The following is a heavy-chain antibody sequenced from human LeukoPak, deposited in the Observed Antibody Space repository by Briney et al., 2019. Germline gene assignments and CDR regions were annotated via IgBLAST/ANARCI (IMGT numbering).Heavy chain of an antibody. CDR1: GFTFSDYY. V-gene: IGHV3-11*04. CDR2: ISSSGSTI. Sequence: GGSLRLSCAASGFTFSDYYMSWIRQAPGKGLEWVSYISSSGSTIYYVDSVKGRFTISRDNAKNSLYLQMNSLRAEDTAVYYCARGKYSSSWMDWFDPWGQGTLVTVSS. CDR3: ARGKYSSSWMDWFDP. D-gene: IGHD6-13*01. J-gene: IGHJ5*02.